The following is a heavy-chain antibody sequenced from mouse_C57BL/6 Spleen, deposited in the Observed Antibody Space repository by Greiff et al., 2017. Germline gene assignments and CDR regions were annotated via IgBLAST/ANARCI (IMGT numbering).Heavy chain of an antibody. J-gene: IGHJ2*01. CDR1: GYTFTSYW. CDR3: ARRGTGIDY. D-gene: IGHD3-3*01. V-gene: IGHV1-69*01. CDR2: IDPSDSYT. Sequence: QVQLQQPGAELVMPGASVKLSCKASGYTFTSYWMHWVKQRPGQGLEWIGEIDPSDSYTNYNQKFKGKSTLTVDKSSSTAYMQLSSLTSEDSAVYFCARRGTGIDYWGQGTTRTGSS.